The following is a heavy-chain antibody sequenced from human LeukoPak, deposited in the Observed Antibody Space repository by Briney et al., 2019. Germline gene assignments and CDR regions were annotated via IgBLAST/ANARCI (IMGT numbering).Heavy chain of an antibody. CDR3: AKDYTWIQLSYYFDY. CDR1: GFTFSSYG. CDR2: ISGSGGST. Sequence: PGGSLRLSCAASGFTFSSYGLSWVRQAPGKGLEWVSAISGSGGSTYYADSVKGRFTISRDNSKNTLYLQMNSLRAEDTAVYYCAKDYTWIQLSYYFDYWGQGTLVTVSS. J-gene: IGHJ4*02. V-gene: IGHV3-23*01. D-gene: IGHD5-18*01.